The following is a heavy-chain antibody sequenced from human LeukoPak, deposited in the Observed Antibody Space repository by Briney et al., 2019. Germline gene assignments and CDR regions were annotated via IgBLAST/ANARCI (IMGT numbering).Heavy chain of an antibody. J-gene: IGHJ5*02. D-gene: IGHD4-17*01. CDR2: IIPIFGTA. CDR1: GGTFSSYA. Sequence: ASVKVSCKASGGTFSSYAISWVRQAPGQGLEWMGGIIPIFGTANYAQKFQGRVTITADESTSTAYMELSSLRSEDTAVYYCARDGNYGDYHSFPNWFNPWGQGTLVTVSS. V-gene: IGHV1-69*01. CDR3: ARDGNYGDYHSFPNWFNP.